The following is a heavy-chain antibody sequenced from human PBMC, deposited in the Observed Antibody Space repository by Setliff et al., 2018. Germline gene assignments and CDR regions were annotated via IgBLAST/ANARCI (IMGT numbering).Heavy chain of an antibody. CDR2: IYTGGST. Sequence: PGESLKISCSASGFTWRSYWMSWVRQAPGKGLEWVSVIYTGGSTYYADSVKGRFTISRDNSKNTLYLQMNSMRAEDTAVYYCARDLGARYCSGGSCSHYYYYYYMDVWGKGTTVTVSS. J-gene: IGHJ6*03. CDR1: GFTWRSYW. CDR3: ARDLGARYCSGGSCSHYYYYYYMDV. D-gene: IGHD2-15*01. V-gene: IGHV3-53*01.